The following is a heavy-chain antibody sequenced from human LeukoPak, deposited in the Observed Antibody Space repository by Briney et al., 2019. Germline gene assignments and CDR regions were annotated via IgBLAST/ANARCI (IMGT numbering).Heavy chain of an antibody. D-gene: IGHD3-22*01. V-gene: IGHV3-48*01. J-gene: IGHJ4*02. CDR3: ARGTYYYDSSAPRH. CDR1: GFTFSRDS. CDR2: INGGSSPI. Sequence: GGSLRLSCAASGFTFSRDSMNWVRQAPGKGLEWVSYINGGSSPIYYADSVRGRFTISRDNAKNSLYLQMNSLRAEDTAVYYCARGTYYYDSSAPRHWGQGTLVTVSS.